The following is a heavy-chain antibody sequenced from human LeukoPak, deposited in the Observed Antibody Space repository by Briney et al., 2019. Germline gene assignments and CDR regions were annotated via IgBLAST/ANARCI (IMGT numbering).Heavy chain of an antibody. Sequence: PSETLSLTCTVSGGSISSYYWNWIRQPPGKGLEWIGEINHSGSTNYNPSLKSRVTISVDTSKNQFSLKLSSVTAADTAVYYCARRWKGYDILTGYYYGIDYWGQGTLVTVSS. CDR3: ARRWKGYDILTGYYYGIDY. V-gene: IGHV4-34*01. CDR2: INHSGST. CDR1: GGSISSYY. J-gene: IGHJ4*02. D-gene: IGHD3-9*01.